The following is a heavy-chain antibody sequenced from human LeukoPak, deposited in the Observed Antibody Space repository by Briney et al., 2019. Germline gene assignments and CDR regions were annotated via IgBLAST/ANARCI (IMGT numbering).Heavy chain of an antibody. CDR3: EREQDGPLYYYYMDV. Sequence: VASVKVSRKASGYTFTGYYMHWVRQAPGQGLEWMGWINPNSGGTNYAQKFQGRVTMTRDTSISTAYMELSRLRSDDTAVYYCEREQDGPLYYYYMDVWGKGTTVTISS. CDR2: INPNSGGT. V-gene: IGHV1-2*02. CDR1: GYTFTGYY. J-gene: IGHJ6*03.